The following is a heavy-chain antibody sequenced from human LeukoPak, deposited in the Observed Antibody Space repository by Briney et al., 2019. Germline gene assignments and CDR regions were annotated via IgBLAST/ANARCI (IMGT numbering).Heavy chain of an antibody. V-gene: IGHV4-39*01. CDR3: ARLPPAAPLTFDY. CDR1: GGSISSSSYY. CDR2: IYYSGST. D-gene: IGHD2-2*01. Sequence: PSETLSLTCTVSGGSISSSSYYWGWIRQPPGKGLEWIGSIYYSGSTYYNPSLKSRVTISVDTSKNQFSLKLSSVTAADTAVYYCARLPPAAPLTFDYWGQGTLVTVSS. J-gene: IGHJ4*02.